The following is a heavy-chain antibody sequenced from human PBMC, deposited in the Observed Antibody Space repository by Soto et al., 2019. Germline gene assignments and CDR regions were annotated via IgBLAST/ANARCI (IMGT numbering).Heavy chain of an antibody. D-gene: IGHD3-22*01. V-gene: IGHV3-23*01. CDR2: ISGSGGST. J-gene: IGHJ4*02. Sequence: GGSLILSCAASGFTFSSYAMSWVRQAPGKGLEWVSAISGSGGSTYYADSVKGRFTISRDNSKNTLYLQMNSLRAEDTAVYYCARRRSTMVVVEYYIDYWGQGTLVTLSS. CDR1: GFTFSSYA. CDR3: ARRRSTMVVVEYYIDY.